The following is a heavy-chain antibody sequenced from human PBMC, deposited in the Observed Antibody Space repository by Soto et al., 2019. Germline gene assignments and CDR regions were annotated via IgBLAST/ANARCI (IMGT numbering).Heavy chain of an antibody. CDR3: ARGGSGWKALNYFDS. V-gene: IGHV4-31*03. Sequence: QVQLQESGPGLVKPSQTLSLTCTVSGASIDNNGYSWTWIRQRPGGDLEWLGSNNYRADTYYTPSLKSRITISRDTSQNQFSLGRTSMTAADTGMYYCARGGSGWKALNYFDSGGKGILVTVSS. CDR1: GASIDNNGYS. D-gene: IGHD6-19*01. CDR2: NNYRADT. J-gene: IGHJ4*02.